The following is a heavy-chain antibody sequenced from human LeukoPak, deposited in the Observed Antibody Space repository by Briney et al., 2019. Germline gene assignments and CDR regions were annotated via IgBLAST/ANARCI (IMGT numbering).Heavy chain of an antibody. CDR1: AYSITTGFF. D-gene: IGHD4-23*01. CDR3: ARDLVHGGNSGLDW. CDR2: VHHTGQI. J-gene: IGHJ4*02. V-gene: IGHV4-38-2*02. Sequence: PSETLSLTCTVSAYSITTGFFWGWVRQPPGQGLEWIGSVHHTGQIYYNPSLKSRVTISMDTSENQFSLILYSVTAADTAVYYCARDLVHGGNSGLDWWGQGTLVTVSS.